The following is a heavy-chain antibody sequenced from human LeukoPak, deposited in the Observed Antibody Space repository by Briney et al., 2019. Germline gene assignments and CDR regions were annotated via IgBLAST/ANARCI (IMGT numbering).Heavy chain of an antibody. D-gene: IGHD1-26*01. CDR2: IYYSGST. CDR1: GGSISSYY. CDR3: ARTSGSYYADTVRDAFDI. J-gene: IGHJ3*02. V-gene: IGHV4-59*01. Sequence: PSETLSLTCTVSGGSISSYYWSWIRQPPGKGLEWIGYIYYSGSTNYNPSLKSRVTISVDTSKNQFSLKLSSVTAADTAVYYCARTSGSYYADTVRDAFDIWGQGTMVTVSS.